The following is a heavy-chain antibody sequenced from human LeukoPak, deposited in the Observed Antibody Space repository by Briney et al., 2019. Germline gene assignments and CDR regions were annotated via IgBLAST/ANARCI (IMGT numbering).Heavy chain of an antibody. Sequence: SETLSLTCTVSGGSISSSSYYWSWIRQPPGKGLEWIGYIYHSGSTYYNPSLKSRVTISVDRSKNQFSLKLSSVTAADTAVYYCARVGRAENRYNWNYGPGGFDPWGQGTLVTVSS. D-gene: IGHD1-7*01. CDR2: IYHSGST. CDR1: GGSISSSSYY. J-gene: IGHJ5*02. V-gene: IGHV4-30-2*01. CDR3: ARVGRAENRYNWNYGPGGFDP.